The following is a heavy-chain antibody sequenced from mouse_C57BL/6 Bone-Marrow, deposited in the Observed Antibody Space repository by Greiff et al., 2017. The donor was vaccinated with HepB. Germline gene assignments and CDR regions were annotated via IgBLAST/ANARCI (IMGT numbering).Heavy chain of an antibody. Sequence: VQLQQSGAELVKPGASVKLSCKASGYTFTEYTIHWVKQRSGQGLEWIGWFYPGSGSIKYNEKFKDKATLTADKSSSTVYMELSRLTSEDSAVYVCARHEESGDGYGGGIYYYAMDYWGQGTSVTVSS. CDR3: ARHEESGDGYGGGIYYYAMDY. CDR2: FYPGSGSI. V-gene: IGHV1-62-2*01. J-gene: IGHJ4*01. D-gene: IGHD2-2*01. CDR1: GYTFTEYT.